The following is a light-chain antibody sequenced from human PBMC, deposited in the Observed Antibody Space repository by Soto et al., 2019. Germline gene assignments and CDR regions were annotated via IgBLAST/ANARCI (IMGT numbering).Light chain of an antibody. Sequence: EIVLTQSPGTLSLSPGERATLSCRASQSVSSSQLAWYQQKPGQAPRLLISGASSRATGIPDSFSGSGSGTVVTLTISRLEPEDFAVYYCQHYGRSPPWTFGQGTKVEIK. CDR1: QSVSSSQ. V-gene: IGKV3-20*01. CDR3: QHYGRSPPWT. J-gene: IGKJ1*01. CDR2: GAS.